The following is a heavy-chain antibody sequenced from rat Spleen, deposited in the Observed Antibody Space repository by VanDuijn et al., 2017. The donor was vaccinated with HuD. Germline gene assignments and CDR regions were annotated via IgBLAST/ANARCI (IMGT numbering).Heavy chain of an antibody. V-gene: IGHV2-47*01. D-gene: IGHD1-1*01. CDR3: ATAYHSGDAHYFDY. CDR1: GLSLTSNS. Sequence: QVQLKESGPGLVQPSQTLSLTCTVSGLSLTSNSISWIWQPPGKGLEWMGVIWDNGGTDYDSAIKSRLSISRDTSKSQVFLKMNSLQTEDTAMFFCATAYHSGDAHYFDYWGQGVMVTVSS. CDR2: IWDNGGT. J-gene: IGHJ2*01.